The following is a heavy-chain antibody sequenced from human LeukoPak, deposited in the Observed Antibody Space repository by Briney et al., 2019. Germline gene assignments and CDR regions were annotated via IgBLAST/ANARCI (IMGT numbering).Heavy chain of an antibody. Sequence: GGSLRLSCAASGFTFSSYAISWVRQAPGKGLEWVSVISGSGDNTYYADSVKGRFTISRDNSKNTLYLQMNSLRAEDTAVYYCAKQETFDYWGQGTLVTVSS. D-gene: IGHD5-24*01. CDR3: AKQETFDY. CDR2: ISGSGDNT. J-gene: IGHJ4*02. CDR1: GFTFSSYA. V-gene: IGHV3-23*01.